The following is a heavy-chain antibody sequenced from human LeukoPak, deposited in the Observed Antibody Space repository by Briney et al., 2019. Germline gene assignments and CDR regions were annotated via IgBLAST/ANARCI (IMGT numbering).Heavy chain of an antibody. CDR3: TRASKHGYVY. CDR1: GFTFVDYA. V-gene: IGHV3-49*04. D-gene: IGHD5-12*01. J-gene: IGHJ4*02. CDR2: IRSKAYGGTT. Sequence: PGGSLSLSCTASGFTFVDYAMSWVRQAPGKGLEWVGFIRSKAYGGTTEYAASVKGRFTISRDDSKSIAYLQMNSLKTEDTAVYYCTRASKHGYVYWGQGSQLTVSS.